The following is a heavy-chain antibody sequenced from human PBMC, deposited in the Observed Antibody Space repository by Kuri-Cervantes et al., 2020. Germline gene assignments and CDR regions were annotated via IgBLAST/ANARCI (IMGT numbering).Heavy chain of an antibody. V-gene: IGHV3-7*03. D-gene: IGHD5-18*01. J-gene: IGHJ5*02. CDR2: IKQDGSEK. Sequence: GESLKISCAASGFTFSSYWMSWVRQAPGKGLEWVANIKQDGSEKYYVDSGKGRFTISRDNAKNSLYLQMNSLKTEDTAVYYCTPFRGYSYGYYIAWGQGTLVTVSS. CDR3: TPFRGYSYGYYIA. CDR1: GFTFSSYW.